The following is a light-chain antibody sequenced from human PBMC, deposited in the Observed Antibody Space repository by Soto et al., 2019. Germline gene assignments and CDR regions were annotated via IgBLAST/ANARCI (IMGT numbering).Light chain of an antibody. Sequence: EVLMTPSPTTRSVSPGGRATLSCRASQSISGTLAWYQQQPGQAPRVLIHGTSTRAPGFPARFSGSGSGTDFTLTISRLQSEDFAVYYCQQYNNWPWTFGQGTKVDIK. CDR3: QQYNNWPWT. J-gene: IGKJ1*01. V-gene: IGKV3-15*01. CDR1: QSISGT. CDR2: GTS.